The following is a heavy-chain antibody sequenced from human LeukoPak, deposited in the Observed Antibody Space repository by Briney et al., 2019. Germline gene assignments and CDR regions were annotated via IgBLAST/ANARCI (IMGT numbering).Heavy chain of an antibody. CDR2: IIPVLGIV. V-gene: IGHV1-69*04. CDR1: GGTFSSYA. CDR3: AAVGAAAVLPFDY. Sequence: ASVKVSCKASGGTFSSYAISWVRQAPGQGLEWMGRIIPVLGIVNYAQKFQERVTITRDMSTSTAYMELSSLRSEDTAVYYCAAVGAAAVLPFDYWGQGTLDTVSS. D-gene: IGHD6-13*01. J-gene: IGHJ4*02.